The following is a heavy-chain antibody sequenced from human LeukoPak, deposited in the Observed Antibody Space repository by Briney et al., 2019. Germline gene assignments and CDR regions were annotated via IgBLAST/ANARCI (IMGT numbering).Heavy chain of an antibody. Sequence: SETLSLTCAVYGGSFSGYYWSWIRQPPGKGLEWIGEINHSGSTNYNPSLKSRVTISVDTSKNQFSLKLSSVTAADTAVYYCARREVGYFWSGYSVDYYYYMDVWGKGTTVTVSS. J-gene: IGHJ6*03. V-gene: IGHV4-34*01. CDR2: INHSGST. CDR1: GGSFSGYY. D-gene: IGHD3-3*01. CDR3: ARREVGYFWSGYSVDYYYYMDV.